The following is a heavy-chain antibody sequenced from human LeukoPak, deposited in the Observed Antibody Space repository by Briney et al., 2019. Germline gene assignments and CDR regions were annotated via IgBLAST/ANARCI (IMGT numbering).Heavy chain of an antibody. CDR3: ARGGAYDYGVLDA. V-gene: IGHV3-23*01. Sequence: GGSLRLSCEASGFAFSNHAMTWVRQAPGEGLQWVTTISDTGKTTFYRDSVRGRFTISRDISNNTLYLQMDGLRADDTAVYYCARGGAYDYGVLDAWGQGTLVTVSS. CDR1: GFAFSNHA. D-gene: IGHD4/OR15-4a*01. CDR2: ISDTGKTT. J-gene: IGHJ5*02.